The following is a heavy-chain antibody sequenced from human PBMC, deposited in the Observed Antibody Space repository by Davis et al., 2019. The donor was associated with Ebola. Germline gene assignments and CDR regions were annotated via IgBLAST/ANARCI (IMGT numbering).Heavy chain of an antibody. CDR1: GFTSSSYG. CDR3: ARTLLYVGVCYFDY. CDR2: ISYDGSNK. J-gene: IGHJ4*02. D-gene: IGHD2-8*01. Sequence: PGGSLRLSCAASGFTSSSYGMHWVRQAPGKGLEWVAVISYDGSNKYYADSVKGRFTISRDNAKNSLYLQMNSLRAEDTAVYYCARTLLYVGVCYFDYWGQGTLVTVSS. V-gene: IGHV3-30*03.